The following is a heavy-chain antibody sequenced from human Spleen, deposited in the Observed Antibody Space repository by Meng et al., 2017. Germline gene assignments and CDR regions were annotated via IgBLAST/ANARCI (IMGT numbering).Heavy chain of an antibody. Sequence: QVQLHACGAGLLKPSEPLSLTLVVSGGSFSDYYWSWIRQPPGKGLEWIGEINHSGSTNYNPSLESRATISVDTSQNNLSLKLSSVTAADSAVYYCARGPTTMAHDFDYWGQGTLVTVSS. J-gene: IGHJ4*02. CDR3: ARGPTTMAHDFDY. CDR2: INHSGST. D-gene: IGHD4-11*01. CDR1: GGSFSDYY. V-gene: IGHV4-34*01.